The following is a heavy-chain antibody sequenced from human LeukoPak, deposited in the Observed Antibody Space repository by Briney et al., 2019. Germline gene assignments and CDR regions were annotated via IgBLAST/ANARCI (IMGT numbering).Heavy chain of an antibody. J-gene: IGHJ6*02. CDR1: GFTFTSYA. Sequence: GRSLRLSCAASGFTFTSYAMHWVRQAPGKGLEWVAVISYDGSNKYYADSVKGRFTISRDNSKNTLYLQMNSLRAEDTAVYYCAREKTIIGVALHYGMDIWGQATTVTVSS. D-gene: IGHD3-3*01. V-gene: IGHV3-30-3*01. CDR3: AREKTIIGVALHYGMDI. CDR2: ISYDGSNK.